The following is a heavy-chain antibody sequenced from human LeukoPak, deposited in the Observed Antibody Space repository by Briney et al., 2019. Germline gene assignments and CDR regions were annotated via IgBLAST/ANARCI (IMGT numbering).Heavy chain of an antibody. J-gene: IGHJ4*02. Sequence: PGRSLRLSCAASGFTFSSYGMHWVRQAPGKGLEWVAVIWYDGSNKYYADSVKGRFTISRDNAKNSLYLQMNSLRAEDTAVYYCARGLAQLRWGQGTLVTVSS. V-gene: IGHV3-33*03. D-gene: IGHD2-2*01. CDR3: ARGLAQLR. CDR2: IWYDGSNK. CDR1: GFTFSSYG.